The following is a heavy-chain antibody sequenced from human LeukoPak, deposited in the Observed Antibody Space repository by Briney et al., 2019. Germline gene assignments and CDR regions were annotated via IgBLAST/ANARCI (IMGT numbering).Heavy chain of an antibody. V-gene: IGHV3-7*01. CDR2: IKEDGSEK. CDR1: GFTFSRYL. Sequence: GGSLRLSCAASGFTFSRYLMSWVRQAPGKGLEWVANIKEDGSEKYYVDSVKGRFTISRDNAKNSLDLQMSSLRAEDTAAYYCTRPRSGYFFDYWGQGALATVSS. CDR3: TRPRSGYFFDY. J-gene: IGHJ4*02. D-gene: IGHD6-25*01.